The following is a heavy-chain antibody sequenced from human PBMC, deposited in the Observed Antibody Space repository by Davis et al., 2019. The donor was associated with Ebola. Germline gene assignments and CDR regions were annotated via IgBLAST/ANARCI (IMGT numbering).Heavy chain of an antibody. CDR1: GFTFSTYW. CDR2: IKEDGSEK. J-gene: IGHJ5*02. D-gene: IGHD2-2*01. V-gene: IGHV3-7*01. Sequence: PGGSLRLSCAASGFTFSTYWMTWVRQAPGMGLEWVANIKEDGSEKRYVGSVKGRFTISRDNAKNSLYLQMSSLRAEDTAIYYCARVKCGSASCVNGDSFDPWGQGTLVTVSS. CDR3: ARVKCGSASCVNGDSFDP.